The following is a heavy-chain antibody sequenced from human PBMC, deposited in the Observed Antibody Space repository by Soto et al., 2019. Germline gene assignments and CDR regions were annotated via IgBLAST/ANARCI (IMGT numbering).Heavy chain of an antibody. V-gene: IGHV1-18*01. CDR2: VNTYNGNP. J-gene: IGHJ4*02. D-gene: IGHD6-6*01. CDR1: GYTFTNYA. CDR3: ARDSQYSTDWQRFDC. Sequence: QVQLVQSGVEVKKPGASVKVSCKASGYTFTNYAISWVRQAPGRGLEWMGWVNTYNGNPNYAQIFQGRVTMTTDTSTGTAYMELRSLKSDASAVYYCARDSQYSTDWQRFDCWGQGTLVTVSS.